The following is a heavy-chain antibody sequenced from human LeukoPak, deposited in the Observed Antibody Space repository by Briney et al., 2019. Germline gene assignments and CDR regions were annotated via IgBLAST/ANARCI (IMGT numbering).Heavy chain of an antibody. CDR2: TYYRSKWYN. CDR3: AREGEVGTTWSWFDP. CDR1: GDSFSSNSAT. Sequence: SQTLSLTCALSGDSFSSNSATWNWIRQSPSRGLEWLGRTYYRSKWYNNYAVSVKSRMTINADTSKNQFFLQLNSVTPEDMAVYYCAREGEVGTTWSWFDPWGQGALVTVSS. V-gene: IGHV6-1*01. J-gene: IGHJ5*02. D-gene: IGHD1-26*01.